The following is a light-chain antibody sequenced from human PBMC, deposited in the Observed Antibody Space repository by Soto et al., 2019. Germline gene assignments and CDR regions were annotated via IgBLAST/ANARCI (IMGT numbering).Light chain of an antibody. Sequence: QSVLTQPASVSGSPGQSITISCTGTSSDVGGYNYVSWYQQHPGKAPKLMIYEVSNRPSGVSNRFSGSKSGNTASLAISGLWSEDEAVYYCSSWDDRSATLVFGGGTKLTVL. V-gene: IGLV2-14*01. CDR1: SSDVGGYNY. CDR3: SSWDDRSATLV. J-gene: IGLJ2*01. CDR2: EVS.